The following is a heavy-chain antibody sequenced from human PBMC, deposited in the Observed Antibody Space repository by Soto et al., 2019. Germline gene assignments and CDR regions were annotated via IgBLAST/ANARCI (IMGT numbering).Heavy chain of an antibody. J-gene: IGHJ4*02. CDR3: ARGTLTTSGYPFDY. Sequence: SETLSLTCTVSGGSISSYYWSWVRQPPGKGLEWIGYIYYSGSTNYNPSLKSRVTISVDTSKNQFSLKLSSVTAADTAVYYCARGTLTTSGYPFDYWGQGTLVTVSS. CDR1: GGSISSYY. V-gene: IGHV4-59*01. D-gene: IGHD4-17*01. CDR2: IYYSGST.